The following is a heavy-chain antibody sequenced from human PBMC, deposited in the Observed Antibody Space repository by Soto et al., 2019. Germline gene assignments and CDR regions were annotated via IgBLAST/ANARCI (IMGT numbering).Heavy chain of an antibody. CDR3: ATHFGDDSSGYYSDRGG. CDR2: IIPIFGTA. CDR1: GGTFSSYA. Sequence: QVQLVQSGAEVKKPGSSVKVSCKASGGTFSSYAISWVRQAPGQGLEWMGGIIPIFGTANYAQKVQGRVTITADESMSTAYMELSSLRSEDTAVYYCATHFGDDSSGYYSDRGGWGQGTLVTVSS. D-gene: IGHD3-22*01. J-gene: IGHJ4*02. V-gene: IGHV1-69*01.